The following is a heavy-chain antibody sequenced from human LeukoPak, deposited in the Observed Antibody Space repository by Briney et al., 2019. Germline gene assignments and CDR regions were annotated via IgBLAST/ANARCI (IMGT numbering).Heavy chain of an antibody. Sequence: GGSLRLSWAASGFTFGGYSMNWVGQAPGKGLEWFSSISISSSYIYYADSVKGRFTISRDNAKNSLYLQMNSLRAEDTAVYYCARDPLRYFDWSPGDYFDYWGQGTLVTVSS. CDR3: ARDPLRYFDWSPGDYFDY. D-gene: IGHD3-9*01. J-gene: IGHJ4*02. CDR2: ISISSSYI. V-gene: IGHV3-21*01. CDR1: GFTFGGYS.